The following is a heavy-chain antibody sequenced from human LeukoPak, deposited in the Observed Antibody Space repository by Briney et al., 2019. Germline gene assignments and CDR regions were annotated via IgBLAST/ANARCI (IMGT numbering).Heavy chain of an antibody. D-gene: IGHD3-9*01. J-gene: IGHJ4*02. CDR2: INHSGST. Sequence: SETLSLTCAVYGGSFSGYYWSWIRQPPGKGLEWIGEINHSGSTNYNPSLKSRVTISVDTSKNQFSLKLSSVTAADTAVYYCARLVRYFDWFFDYWGQGTLVTVSS. V-gene: IGHV4-34*01. CDR3: ARLVRYFDWFFDY. CDR1: GGSFSGYY.